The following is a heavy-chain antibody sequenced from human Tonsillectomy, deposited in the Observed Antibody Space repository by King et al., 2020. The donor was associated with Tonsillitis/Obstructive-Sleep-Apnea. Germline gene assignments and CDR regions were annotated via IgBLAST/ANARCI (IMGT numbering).Heavy chain of an antibody. CDR3: ARQQYYYYYMDV. V-gene: IGHV4-39*01. CDR2: IYYSGST. CDR1: GGSISSSSYY. J-gene: IGHJ6*03. Sequence: QLQESGPGLVKPSETLSLTCTVSGGSISSSSYYWGWIRQPPGKGLEWIGSIYYSGSTYYNPSLKSRVTISVDTSKNQFSLKLSSVTAADTAVYYCARQQYYYYYMDVWSKGTTVTVSS.